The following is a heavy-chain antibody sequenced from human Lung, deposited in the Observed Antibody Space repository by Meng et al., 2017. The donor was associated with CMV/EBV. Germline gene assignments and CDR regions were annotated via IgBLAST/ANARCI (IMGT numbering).Heavy chain of an antibody. D-gene: IGHD2-2*01. Sequence: SETLSLXCAVYGGSFSGYCWSWIRQPPGKGLEWIGEINHSGTTNYNPSLESRVTISLDTPKKQFSLKLSSVTAADTAVYYCARVVKDIVVVPAAILFDPXGQGXLVTVSS. V-gene: IGHV4-34*01. CDR2: INHSGTT. J-gene: IGHJ5*02. CDR3: ARVVKDIVVVPAAILFDP. CDR1: GGSFSGYC.